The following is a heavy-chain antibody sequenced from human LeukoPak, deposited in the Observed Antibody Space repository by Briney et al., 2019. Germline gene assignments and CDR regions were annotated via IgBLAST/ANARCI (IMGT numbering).Heavy chain of an antibody. CDR2: IKQDGSEK. CDR3: ARGGGLDV. J-gene: IGHJ6*02. CDR1: GFTFSGYW. Sequence: GGSLRLSCAASGFTFSGYWMSWVRQTPEKGLEWVANIKQDGSEKYYVDSVKGRFTISRDNAKNSLYLQMSNLRAEDTAVYFCARGGGLDVWGQGATVTVSS. V-gene: IGHV3-7*03. D-gene: IGHD3-16*01.